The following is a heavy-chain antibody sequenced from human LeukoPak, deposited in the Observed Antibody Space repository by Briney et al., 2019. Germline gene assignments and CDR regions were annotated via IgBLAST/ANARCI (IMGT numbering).Heavy chain of an antibody. J-gene: IGHJ3*01. CDR2: IYYSGNT. Sequence: SETLSLTCTVSGGSISSSNYYWGWIRQPPGKGLEWIGSIYYSGNTYYNPSLKSRVTISVDTSKNQFSLKLTSVTAADTAVYYCAHFKGGSFDFWGQGTMVTVSS. CDR3: AHFKGGSFDF. V-gene: IGHV4-39*01. D-gene: IGHD1-26*01. CDR1: GGSISSSNYY.